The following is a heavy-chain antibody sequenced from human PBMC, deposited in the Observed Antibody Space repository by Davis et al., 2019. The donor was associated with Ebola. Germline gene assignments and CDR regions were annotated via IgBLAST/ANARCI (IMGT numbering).Heavy chain of an antibody. Sequence: ASVKVSCKASGYTFTSYGINWVRQATGQGLEWMGWMNPNSGNTGYAQKFQGRVTMTRNTSISTAYMELSSLRSEDTAVYYCARGGGRVRGVIIGYYYGMDVWGKGTTVTVSS. CDR1: GYTFTSYG. D-gene: IGHD3-10*01. J-gene: IGHJ6*04. CDR2: MNPNSGNT. V-gene: IGHV1-8*02. CDR3: ARGGGRVRGVIIGYYYGMDV.